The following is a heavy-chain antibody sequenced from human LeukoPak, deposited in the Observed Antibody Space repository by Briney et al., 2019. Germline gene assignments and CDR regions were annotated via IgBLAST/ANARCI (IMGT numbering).Heavy chain of an antibody. J-gene: IGHJ4*02. CDR2: ISGGGGST. D-gene: IGHD1-26*01. CDR1: GFTFTSYS. Sequence: GSLRLSCAASGFTFTSYSMNWVRQAPGKGLEWVSTISGGGGSTYFADSVKGRFTISRDNSKNTLYLQVNSLRAEDTAVYYCAKGGKWDVTPFDYWGQGTLVTVSS. V-gene: IGHV3-23*01. CDR3: AKGGKWDVTPFDY.